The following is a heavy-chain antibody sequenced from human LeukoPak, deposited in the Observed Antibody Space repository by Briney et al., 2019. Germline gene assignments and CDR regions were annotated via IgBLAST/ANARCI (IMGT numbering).Heavy chain of an antibody. D-gene: IGHD3-10*01. V-gene: IGHV3-30*03. J-gene: IGHJ4*02. Sequence: GGSLRLSCAASGFTFSSSGMHWVRQAPGKGLEWVAITSYDGSKKYYADSVRGRFTISRDNSKNTLYLQMNSLRGEDTAVYYCVRDDSGSVIRGVLHYWGQGALVTVSS. CDR2: TSYDGSKK. CDR3: VRDDSGSVIRGVLHY. CDR1: GFTFSSSG.